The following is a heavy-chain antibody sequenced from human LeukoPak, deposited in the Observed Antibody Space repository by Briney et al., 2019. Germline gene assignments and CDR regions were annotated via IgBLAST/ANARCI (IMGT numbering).Heavy chain of an antibody. CDR3: ARDGRRYYYDSSGNPGMPYYFDY. Sequence: SETLSLTCAVYGGSFSGYYWSWIRQPPGKGLEWIGEINHSGSTNYNPSLKSRVTISVDTSKNQFSLKLSSVTAADTAVYYCARDGRRYYYDSSGNPGMPYYFDYWGQGTLVTVSS. V-gene: IGHV4-34*01. D-gene: IGHD3-22*01. CDR1: GGSFSGYY. CDR2: INHSGST. J-gene: IGHJ4*02.